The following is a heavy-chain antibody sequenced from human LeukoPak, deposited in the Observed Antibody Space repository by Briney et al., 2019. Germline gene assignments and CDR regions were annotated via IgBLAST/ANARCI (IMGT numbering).Heavy chain of an antibody. V-gene: IGHV3-21*01. J-gene: IGHJ3*02. Sequence: GGSLRLSCAASGFTFSNYAMSWVRQAPGKGLEWVSSISSRSRYIYYADSVKGRFTISRDNAKNSLYLQMNSLRAEDTAVYYCAREVSADYGDYGCAFDIWGQGTMVTVSS. CDR3: AREVSADYGDYGCAFDI. D-gene: IGHD4-17*01. CDR2: ISSRSRYI. CDR1: GFTFSNYA.